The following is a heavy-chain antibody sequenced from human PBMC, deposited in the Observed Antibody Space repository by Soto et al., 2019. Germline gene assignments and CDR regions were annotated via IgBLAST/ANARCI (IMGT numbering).Heavy chain of an antibody. J-gene: IGHJ5*02. Sequence: GGSLRLSCAASGFTFSSYAMHWVRQAPGKGLEWVAVISYDGSNKYYADSVKGRFTISRDNSKNTLYLQMNSLRAEDTAVYYCTRDGASIAADDNWFDPWGQGTLVTVSS. V-gene: IGHV3-30-3*01. CDR1: GFTFSSYA. D-gene: IGHD6-13*01. CDR3: TRDGASIAADDNWFDP. CDR2: ISYDGSNK.